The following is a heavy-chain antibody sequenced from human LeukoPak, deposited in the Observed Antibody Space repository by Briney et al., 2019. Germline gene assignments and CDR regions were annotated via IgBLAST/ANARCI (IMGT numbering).Heavy chain of an antibody. Sequence: SDTVSLICTLSVGFFSSSTYLWGRIRQPPGKGLEWNESIYYYSGSTYYNPSLKSRVAISADTSKNQFSLKLISVTAAYTAVYYCASRKLGNDYWGQGTLVTVSS. V-gene: IGHV4-39*07. CDR3: ASRKLGNDY. D-gene: IGHD7-27*01. CDR1: VGFFSSSTYL. J-gene: IGHJ4*02. CDR2: IYYYSGST.